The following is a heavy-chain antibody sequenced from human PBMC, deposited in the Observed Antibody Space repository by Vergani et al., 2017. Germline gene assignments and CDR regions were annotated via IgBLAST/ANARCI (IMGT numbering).Heavy chain of an antibody. D-gene: IGHD3-9*01. V-gene: IGHV1-3*04. CDR2: INTGNGNT. CDR1: GYTFTSYA. CDR3: ARDLYDISTGLSFYYGIDV. J-gene: IGHJ6*02. Sequence: QVQLVQSGAEVKKPGASVKVSCKASGYTFTSYAMHWVRQAPGQRLEWMGWINTGNGNTKYSQKFQGRVTITRDTSASTAYMEVSSLKSEDTAVYYCARDLYDISTGLSFYYGIDVWGQGTTVTVSS.